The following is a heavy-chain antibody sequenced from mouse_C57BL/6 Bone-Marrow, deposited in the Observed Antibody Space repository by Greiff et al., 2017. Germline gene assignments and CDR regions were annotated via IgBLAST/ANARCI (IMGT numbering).Heavy chain of an antibody. CDR2: ISYDGGN. Sequence: VQLQQSGPGLVKPSQSLSLTCSVTGYSITSGYYWNWIRQFPGNKLEWIGYISYDGGNNYNPYLKKRNSMTSDTSKNQFSLKLNSVTTEDTATYYCAGDYGSGDGYGGQGTTLTVSA. J-gene: IGHJ2*01. D-gene: IGHD1-1*01. CDR1: GYSITSGYY. CDR3: AGDYGSGDGY. V-gene: IGHV3-6*01.